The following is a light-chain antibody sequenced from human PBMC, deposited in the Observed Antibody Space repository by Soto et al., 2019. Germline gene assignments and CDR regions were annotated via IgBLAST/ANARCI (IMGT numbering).Light chain of an antibody. J-gene: IGKJ5*01. Sequence: EIVLTQFPATLSLPPGERATLSCRASQSVSSYLAWYQQKPGQAPRLLIYDVSTRATGIPARFSGSGSGTDFTLTITSLEPEDFAVYSCQQRSDWPITFGQGTRLEIK. CDR3: QQRSDWPIT. V-gene: IGKV3-11*01. CDR1: QSVSSY. CDR2: DVS.